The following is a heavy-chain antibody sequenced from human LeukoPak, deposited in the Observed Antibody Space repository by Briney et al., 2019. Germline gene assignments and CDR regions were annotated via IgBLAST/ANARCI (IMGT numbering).Heavy chain of an antibody. CDR2: IYHSGST. V-gene: IGHV4-38-2*02. J-gene: IGHJ5*02. CDR3: ARDIFRPTAESSSWYHNWFDP. CDR1: GYSISSGYY. Sequence: SETLSLTCTVSGYSISSGYYWGWIRQPPGKGLEWIGSIYHSGSTYYNPSLKSRVTISVDTSKNQFSLKLSSVTAADTAVYYCARDIFRPTAESSSWYHNWFDPWGQGTLVTVSS. D-gene: IGHD6-13*01.